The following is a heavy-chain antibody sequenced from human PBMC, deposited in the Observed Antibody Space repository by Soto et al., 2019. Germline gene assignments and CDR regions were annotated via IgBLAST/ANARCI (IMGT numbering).Heavy chain of an antibody. CDR1: GFTFSSFG. CDR3: AKVGIGMFSHKHHFDH. V-gene: IGHV3-23*01. CDR2: ISGSGDSS. J-gene: IGHJ4*02. Sequence: LRLSCTASGFTFSSFGMAWVRQAPGKGLEWVSAISGSGDSSYYADSVKDRFTISRDNPTNTLYLQMNNLRAEDTAVYYCAKVGIGMFSHKHHFDHWGQGTQVTVSS. D-gene: IGHD2-2*03.